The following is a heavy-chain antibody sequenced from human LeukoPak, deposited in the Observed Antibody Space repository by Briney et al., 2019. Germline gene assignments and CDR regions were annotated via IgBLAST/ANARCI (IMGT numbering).Heavy chain of an antibody. V-gene: IGHV3-33*01. CDR2: IWHDCSNK. J-gene: IGHJ4*02. CDR3: AINFDY. Sequence: PGRTLRLSCAASGFTFSNYGMHWVRQAPGKGLEWVAVIWHDCSNKYYADSVKGRFTISRDNSKNTLYLEMNSLRAEDTAVYYCAINFDYWGQGTLVTVSS. CDR1: GFTFSNYG.